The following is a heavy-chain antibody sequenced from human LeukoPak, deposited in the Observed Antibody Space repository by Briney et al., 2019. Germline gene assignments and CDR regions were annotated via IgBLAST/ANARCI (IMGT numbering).Heavy chain of an antibody. CDR3: AGYTHNWYLWGY. CDR1: GYTFSYYD. CDR2: INPNSGGT. Sequence: ASVRLSCKVSGYTFSYYDIHWVRQAPGQGLEWMGWINPNSGGTNYAQKLQGRVTMTRDTSINTAYMELNRLTSDDTALYYCAGYTHNWYLWGYWGQGTLVAVSS. V-gene: IGHV1-2*02. D-gene: IGHD1-1*01. J-gene: IGHJ4*02.